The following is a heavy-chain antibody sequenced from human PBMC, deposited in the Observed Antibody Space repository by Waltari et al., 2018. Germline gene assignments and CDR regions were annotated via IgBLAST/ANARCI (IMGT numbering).Heavy chain of an antibody. V-gene: IGHV3-20*04. Sequence: EVQLAESGGAVVRPGGSLRRTCVASGFKFNDYCMSWVRRVPGKGLEWVSGITWNGGIISYSDSVKGRFTITRDNDKNSLSLQMTSLRVEDTALYYCARYLNWGLPRFDNWGQGTQVTVSS. D-gene: IGHD3-16*01. CDR1: GFKFNDYC. CDR3: ARYLNWGLPRFDN. CDR2: ITWNGGII. J-gene: IGHJ4*02.